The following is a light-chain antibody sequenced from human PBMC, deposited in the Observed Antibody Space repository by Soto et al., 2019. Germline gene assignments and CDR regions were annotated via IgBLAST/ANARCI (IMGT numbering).Light chain of an antibody. CDR3: QHYGYPQWT. CDR2: GAS. V-gene: IGKV3-15*01. CDR1: QSVSSN. Sequence: EIVMTQSPATLSVSPGERVTLSCRASQSVSSNLAWYQQKVGQAPRLLIYGASTRATGIPARFSGSGSGTEFTLTISSLQSEDFAVYICQHYGYPQWTFGPGTKVEIK. J-gene: IGKJ1*01.